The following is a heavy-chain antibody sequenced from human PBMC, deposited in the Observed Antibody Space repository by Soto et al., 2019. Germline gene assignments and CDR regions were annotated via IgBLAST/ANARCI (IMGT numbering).Heavy chain of an antibody. CDR2: ISSDGRDE. V-gene: IGHV3-30*03. CDR1: GFTFSDYG. J-gene: IGHJ4*01. CDR3: ARQEAGSYFDF. D-gene: IGHD1-26*01. Sequence: EGSLSRSCSGSGFTFSDYGMHWVRQAPGEGLQWVAVISSDGRDEQYADSVKGRFTVSRDNSKSTFYLQMNSLSPEDTAVYSCARQEAGSYFDFWGHGTLVTVSS.